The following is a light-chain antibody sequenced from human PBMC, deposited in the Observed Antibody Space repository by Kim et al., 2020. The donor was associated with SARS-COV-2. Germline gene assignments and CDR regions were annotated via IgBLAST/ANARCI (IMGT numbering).Light chain of an antibody. V-gene: IGLV2-8*01. J-gene: IGLJ2*01. Sequence: GQSVTISCTGTSSDVGGYKYVSWYQQHPGKAPNLMIYEVSQRPSGVPDRFSGSKSGNTASLTVSGLQADDEADYYCSSYAGSNHVVFGGGTQLTVL. CDR3: SSYAGSNHVV. CDR1: SSDVGGYKY. CDR2: EVS.